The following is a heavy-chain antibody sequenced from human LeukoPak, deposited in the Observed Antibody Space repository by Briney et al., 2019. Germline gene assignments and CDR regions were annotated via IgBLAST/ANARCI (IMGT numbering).Heavy chain of an antibody. J-gene: IGHJ4*02. CDR3: AKTQIFDVLRYFDWPPPAHFDY. D-gene: IGHD3-9*01. CDR1: GFTFSSYG. CDR2: IRYDGSNK. V-gene: IGHV3-30*02. Sequence: GGSLRLSCAASGFTFSSYGMHWVRQAPGKGLEWVAFIRYDGSNKYYADSVKGRFTISRDNSKNTLYLQMNSLRAEDTAVYYCAKTQIFDVLRYFDWPPPAHFDYWGQGTLVTVSS.